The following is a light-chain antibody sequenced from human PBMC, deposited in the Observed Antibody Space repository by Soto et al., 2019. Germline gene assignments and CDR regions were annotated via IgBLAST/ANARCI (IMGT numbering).Light chain of an antibody. V-gene: IGKV1-5*03. J-gene: IGKJ1*01. CDR3: QQYNSYSWT. CDR2: KSS. Sequence: DIQMTQSPSTLSASVGDRVTITCRASQSFSGWLAWYQQKPGKAPKLLIYKSSSLESGVPSRFSGSGSGTDFTLSISSLQPDDLATYYCQQYNSYSWTFGQGTKVVIQ. CDR1: QSFSGW.